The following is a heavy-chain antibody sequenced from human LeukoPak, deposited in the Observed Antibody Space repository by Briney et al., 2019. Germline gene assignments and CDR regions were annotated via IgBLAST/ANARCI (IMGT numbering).Heavy chain of an antibody. CDR2: IYYSGST. CDR1: GGSISSYY. Sequence: SETLTLTCTVSGGSISSYYWSWIRQPPGKGLEWIGYIYYSGSTKYNPSLKSGVTTFVDTSTNQFSLKLSLVVAADTAVYYFASIIDGWYFELWGRGTLVSVS. J-gene: IGHJ2*01. V-gene: IGHV4-59*01. CDR3: ASIIDGWYFEL. D-gene: IGHD2/OR15-2a*01.